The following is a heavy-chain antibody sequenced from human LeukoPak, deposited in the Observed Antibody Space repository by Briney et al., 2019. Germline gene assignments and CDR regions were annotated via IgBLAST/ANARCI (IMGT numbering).Heavy chain of an antibody. CDR3: ARRGGTLRAFDI. J-gene: IGHJ3*02. CDR1: GGSISSYY. D-gene: IGHD1-14*01. V-gene: IGHV4-59*08. Sequence: PSETLSLTCTVSGGSISSYYWSWIRQPPGKGLEWIGYIYYSGSTNYNPSLKSRVTISVDTSKNQFSLKLSSVTAADTAVYYCARRGGTLRAFDIWGQGTMVTVSS. CDR2: IYYSGST.